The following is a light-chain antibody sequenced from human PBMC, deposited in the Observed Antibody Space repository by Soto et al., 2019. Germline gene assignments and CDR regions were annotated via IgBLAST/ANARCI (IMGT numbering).Light chain of an antibody. CDR2: GVS. J-gene: IGKJ5*01. Sequence: EIVLTQSPGTLSLSPGERATLSCRASQSVSSSYLAWYQQKPGQAPRLLIYGVSSRATGIPDRFSGSRSGTDFTLTISRREPEDFAVYYCQHYVNSPPITCGQGTRLEIK. CDR1: QSVSSSY. V-gene: IGKV3-20*01. CDR3: QHYVNSPPIT.